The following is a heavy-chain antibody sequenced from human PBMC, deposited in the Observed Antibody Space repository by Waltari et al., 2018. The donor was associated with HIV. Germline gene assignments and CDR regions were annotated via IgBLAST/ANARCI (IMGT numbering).Heavy chain of an antibody. CDR3: TRAVFWSGFFRDYFFDY. V-gene: IGHV3-74*01. CDR2: VNGDASST. CDR1: KFHFSNYW. Sequence: EVELVDSGGGLVQPGGSLRLPCVASKFHFSNYWIYWVRQLPGKGLVWVSRVNGDASSTDYADSVRGRFTISRDNAKNTVYLQMNSLRAEDTALYYCTRAVFWSGFFRDYFFDYWGQGTPVTVSS. D-gene: IGHD3-3*01. J-gene: IGHJ4*02.